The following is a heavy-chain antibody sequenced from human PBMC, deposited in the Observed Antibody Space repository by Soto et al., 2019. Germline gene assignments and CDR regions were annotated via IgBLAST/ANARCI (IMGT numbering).Heavy chain of an antibody. CDR2: INHSGTT. V-gene: IGHV4-34*01. CDR3: ARGKAAGTRKNNWFDP. J-gene: IGHJ5*02. CDR1: GGSFSGYY. D-gene: IGHD6-13*01. Sequence: SETLSLTCAVYGGSFSGYYLNWIRQPPGKGLEWIGEINHSGTTNYNPSLKSRVTISVDTSKNQLSLKLSSLTAADTAVYYCARGKAAGTRKNNWFDPWGQGTLVTVSS.